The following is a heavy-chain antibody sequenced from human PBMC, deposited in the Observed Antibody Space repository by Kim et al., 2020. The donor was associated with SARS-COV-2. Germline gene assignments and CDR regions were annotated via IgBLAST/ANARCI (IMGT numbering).Heavy chain of an antibody. CDR1: GFTFTSYG. D-gene: IGHD3-22*01. CDR3: ARDGGDRSGYHDAFDI. Sequence: GGSLRLSCEASGFTFTSYGIHWVRQAPGKGLDWVAIIWYDGSNKYYADSVKGRFTISGDNSKNTVYLQMNSLKAEDTAVYYCARDGGDRSGYHDAFDIWGQGTMVTVSS. J-gene: IGHJ3*02. CDR2: IWYDGSNK. V-gene: IGHV3-33*01.